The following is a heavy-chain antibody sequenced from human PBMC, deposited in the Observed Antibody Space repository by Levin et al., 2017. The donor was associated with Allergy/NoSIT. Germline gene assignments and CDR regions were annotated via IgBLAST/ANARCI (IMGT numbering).Heavy chain of an antibody. CDR3: ASSKQLDPSGYYGMDV. D-gene: IGHD6-6*01. CDR2: ISAYNGNT. V-gene: IGHV1-18*01. J-gene: IGHJ6*02. CDR1: GYTFTSYG. Sequence: ASVKVSCKASGYTFTSYGISWVRQAPGQGLEWMGWISAYNGNTNYAQKLQGRVTMTTDTSTSTAYMELRSLRSDDTAVYYCASSKQLDPSGYYGMDVWGQGTTVTVSS.